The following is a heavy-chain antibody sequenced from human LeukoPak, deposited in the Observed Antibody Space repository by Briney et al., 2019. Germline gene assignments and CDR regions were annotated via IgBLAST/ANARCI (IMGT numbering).Heavy chain of an antibody. J-gene: IGHJ3*02. V-gene: IGHV2-5*01. CDR1: GFSLSTSGVG. CDR3: AHSGSSTAAGAFDI. CDR2: IYWNDDK. D-gene: IGHD6-13*01. Sequence: TLSLTCTFSGFSLSTSGVGVGWIRQPPEKALEWLALIYWNDDKRYRPSLMSRLTITKDTSKNQVVLTMTNLDPVDTATYYCAHSGSSTAAGAFDIWGQGTMVTVSS.